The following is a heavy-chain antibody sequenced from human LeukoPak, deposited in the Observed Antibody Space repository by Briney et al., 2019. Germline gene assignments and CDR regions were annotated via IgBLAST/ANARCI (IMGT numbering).Heavy chain of an antibody. J-gene: IGHJ4*02. CDR3: ANFWSGHTTN. CDR2: ISGSGGST. V-gene: IGHV3-23*01. D-gene: IGHD3-3*01. CDR1: GFTLSSYA. Sequence: GGSLRLSCAASGFTLSSYAMSGVRQAPGKGLEWVSAISGSGGSTYYADSVKGRFTISRDNSKNTLYLQMNSLRAEDTAVYYCANFWSGHTTNWGQGTLVTVSS.